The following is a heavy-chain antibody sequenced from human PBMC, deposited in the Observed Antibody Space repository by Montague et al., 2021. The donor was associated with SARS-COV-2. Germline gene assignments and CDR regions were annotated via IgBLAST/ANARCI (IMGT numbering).Heavy chain of an antibody. CDR1: GGSISSSSYY. V-gene: IGHV4-39*07. Sequence: SETLSLTCTVSGGSISSSSYYWGWIRQPPGKGLEWIGSICYSGSTYYNPSLKSRVTISVDTSKNQSSLKLSSVTAADTAVYYCARVISRQNNIVVVGMYYFDYWGQGTLVTVSS. D-gene: IGHD2-15*01. CDR3: ARVISRQNNIVVVGMYYFDY. CDR2: ICYSGST. J-gene: IGHJ4*02.